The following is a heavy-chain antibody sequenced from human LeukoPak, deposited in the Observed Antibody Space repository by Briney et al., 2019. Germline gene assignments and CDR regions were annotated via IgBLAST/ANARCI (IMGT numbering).Heavy chain of an antibody. V-gene: IGHV3-23*01. D-gene: IGHD3-9*01. CDR3: ASYDILTGYSRHPLKR. CDR2: ISGGGGST. CDR1: GFTFSSYA. J-gene: IGHJ4*02. Sequence: GGSLRLSXAASGFTFSSYAMSWVRQAPGKGLEWVSSISGGGGSTYYADSVKGRFTISRDNSKNTLYLQVNGLRAEDTAVYYCASYDILTGYSRHPLKRWGQGTLVTVSS.